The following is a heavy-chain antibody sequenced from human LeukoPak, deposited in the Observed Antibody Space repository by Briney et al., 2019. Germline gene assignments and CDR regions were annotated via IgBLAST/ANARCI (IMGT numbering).Heavy chain of an antibody. Sequence: PGGSLKLSCTASGFTFSSYEMNWVRQAPGKGLEWVSYISSSGSTIYYADSVKGRFTISRDNSKNTVYLQMNNMRVDDTAVYYCARVAGWHSFDPWGQGTLVTVSS. CDR3: ARVAGWHSFDP. CDR1: GFTFSSYE. CDR2: ISSSGSTI. V-gene: IGHV3-48*03. J-gene: IGHJ5*02. D-gene: IGHD6-19*01.